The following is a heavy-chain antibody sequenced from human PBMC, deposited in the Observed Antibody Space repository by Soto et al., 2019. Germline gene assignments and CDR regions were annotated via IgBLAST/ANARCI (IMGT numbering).Heavy chain of an antibody. D-gene: IGHD2-8*02. Sequence: GGSLRLSCAASGFTLRSYSMNWVRQAPGKGLEWVSYMSSSSGTIYYADSVKGRFTISRDNAKNTLYLQMNSLRAEDTAVYYCVREYSTGRYDYWGQGTPVTVSS. J-gene: IGHJ4*02. V-gene: IGHV3-48*01. CDR2: MSSSSGTI. CDR1: GFTLRSYS. CDR3: VREYSTGRYDY.